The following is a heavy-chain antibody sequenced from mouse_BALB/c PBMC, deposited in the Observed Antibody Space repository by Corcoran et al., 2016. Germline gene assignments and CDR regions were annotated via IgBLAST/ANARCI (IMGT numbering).Heavy chain of an antibody. D-gene: IGHD1-1*01. V-gene: IGHV14-3*02. J-gene: IGHJ2*01. CDR1: GFNIKDTY. Sequence: EVQLQQSGAELLKPGASVKLSCTASGFNIKDTYMHWVKQRPEQGLEWIGRIDPANGNTKYDPKFQGKATITADTSSNTAYLQLSSLTSEDTAVYYCARDYYGDYWGQGTTLTVSS. CDR3: ARDYYGDY. CDR2: IDPANGNT.